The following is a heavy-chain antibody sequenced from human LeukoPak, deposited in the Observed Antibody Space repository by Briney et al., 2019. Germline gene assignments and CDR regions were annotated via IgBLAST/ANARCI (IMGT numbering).Heavy chain of an antibody. V-gene: IGHV3-33*01. J-gene: IGHJ4*02. CDR2: IWYDGSNK. Sequence: GGSLRLSCAASGFTFSSYGMHWVRQASGKGLEWVAVIWYDGSNKYYADSVKGRFTISRDNPKNTLYLQMNSLRAEDTAVYYCARGGSSWQIDYWGQGTLVTVSS. CDR1: GFTFSSYG. D-gene: IGHD6-13*01. CDR3: ARGGSSWQIDY.